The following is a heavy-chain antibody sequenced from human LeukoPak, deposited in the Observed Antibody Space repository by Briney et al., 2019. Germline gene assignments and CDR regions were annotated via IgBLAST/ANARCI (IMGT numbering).Heavy chain of an antibody. D-gene: IGHD3-16*02. J-gene: IGHJ6*03. CDR3: ARGGYRDYVYYYYMDV. CDR1: GGSISSYY. Sequence: SETLSLTCTVSGGSISSYYWSWIRQPPRKGLEWIGYIYYSGSTNYNPSLKSRVTISVDTSKNQFSLKLSSVTAADTAVYYCARGGYRDYVYYYYMDVWGKGTTVTVTS. V-gene: IGHV4-59*01. CDR2: IYYSGST.